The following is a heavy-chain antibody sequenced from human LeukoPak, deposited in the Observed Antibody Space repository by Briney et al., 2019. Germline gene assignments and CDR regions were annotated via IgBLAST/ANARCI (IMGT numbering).Heavy chain of an antibody. J-gene: IGHJ6*03. V-gene: IGHV4-38-2*02. CDR2: IYHSGST. CDR1: GYSISSGYY. Sequence: PSETLSLTCAVSGYSISSGYYWGWIRQPPGKGLEWIGSIYHSGSTYYNPSLKSRVTISVDTSKNQFSLKLSSVTAADTAVYYCARDPSLFTIHDMYVDYYYYMDVWGKGTTVTVSS. CDR3: ARDPSLFTIHDMYVDYYYYMDV. D-gene: IGHD3-9*01.